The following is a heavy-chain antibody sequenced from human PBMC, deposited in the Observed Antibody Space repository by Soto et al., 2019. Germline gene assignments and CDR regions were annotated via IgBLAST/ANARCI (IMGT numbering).Heavy chain of an antibody. CDR3: AREMLGATSRYYYYGMDV. CDR2: IIPIFGTA. D-gene: IGHD1-26*01. J-gene: IGHJ6*02. Sequence: AASVKVSCKASGGTFSSYAISWVRQAPGQGLEWMGGIIPIFGTANFAQKFQGRVTITADESTSTAYMELSSLRSEDTAVYYCAREMLGATSRYYYYGMDVWGQGTTVTVSS. V-gene: IGHV1-69*13. CDR1: GGTFSSYA.